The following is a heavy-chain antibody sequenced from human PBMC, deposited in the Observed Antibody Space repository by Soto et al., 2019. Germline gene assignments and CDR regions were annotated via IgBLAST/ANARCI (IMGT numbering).Heavy chain of an antibody. V-gene: IGHV3-21*02. Sequence: EVQLSESGGGFVQPGGSLRLSCEASGFTFTRYSMNWVRQAPGKGLEWVSSISSTTNYIYYGDSMKGRFTISRDNAKNSLYLEMNSLRAEDTAVYYCARESEDLTSNFDYWGQGTLVTVSS. CDR2: ISSTTNYI. CDR3: ARESEDLTSNFDY. J-gene: IGHJ4*02. CDR1: GFTFTRYS.